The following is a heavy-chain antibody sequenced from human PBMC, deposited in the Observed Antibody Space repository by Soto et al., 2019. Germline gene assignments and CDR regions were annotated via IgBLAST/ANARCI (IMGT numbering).Heavy chain of an antibody. Sequence: PSETLSLTCTVSGGSISSSSHYWGWIRQPPGKGLEWIGSIYYSGSTYYNPSLKSRVTISVDTSKNQFSLKLSSVTAADTAVYYCARHVTRRDWFDPWGQGTLVTVSS. J-gene: IGHJ5*02. V-gene: IGHV4-39*01. D-gene: IGHD3-3*01. CDR3: ARHVTRRDWFDP. CDR2: IYYSGST. CDR1: GGSISSSSHY.